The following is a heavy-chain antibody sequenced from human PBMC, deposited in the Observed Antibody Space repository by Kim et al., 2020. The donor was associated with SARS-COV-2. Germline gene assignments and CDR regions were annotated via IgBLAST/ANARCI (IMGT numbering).Heavy chain of an antibody. V-gene: IGHV3-9*01. CDR1: GFTFGDYA. CDR3: AKDMGVGSGTYAYYFGMDV. CDR2: ITWNSGTI. Sequence: GGSLRLSCAASGFTFGDYAMHWVRQAPGKGLEWVSGITWNSGTIGYADSVKGRFTISRDNAKNSLYLQMNSLRAEDTALYYCAKDMGVGSGTYAYYFGMDVWGQGTTVTVSS. J-gene: IGHJ6*02. D-gene: IGHD3-10*01.